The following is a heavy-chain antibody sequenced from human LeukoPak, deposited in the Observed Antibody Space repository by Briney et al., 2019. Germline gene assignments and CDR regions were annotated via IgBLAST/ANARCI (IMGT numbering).Heavy chain of an antibody. CDR2: IIPILGIA. Sequence: ASVKVPCKASGGTFSSYAISWVRQAPGQGLEWMGRIIPILGIANYAQKFQGRVTITADKSTSTAYMELSSLRSEDTAVYYCARDQGRLGQYYYGMDVWGQGTTVTVSS. J-gene: IGHJ6*02. CDR1: GGTFSSYA. CDR3: ARDQGRLGQYYYGMDV. V-gene: IGHV1-69*04. D-gene: IGHD3-22*01.